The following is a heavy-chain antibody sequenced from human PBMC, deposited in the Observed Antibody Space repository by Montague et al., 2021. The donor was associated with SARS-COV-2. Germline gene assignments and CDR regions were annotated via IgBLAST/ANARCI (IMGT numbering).Heavy chain of an antibody. D-gene: IGHD5-12*01. CDR2: ISSSGSTI. Sequence: SLRLSCAASGFTFSSYEMNWVRQAPGKGLEWVSYISSSGSTIYYADSVKGRFTISRDNTKNSLYLQMNGLRAEDTAVYYCARTPPDVGWLPRAFDIWGQGTMVTVSS. J-gene: IGHJ3*02. CDR3: ARTPPDVGWLPRAFDI. CDR1: GFTFSSYE. V-gene: IGHV3-48*03.